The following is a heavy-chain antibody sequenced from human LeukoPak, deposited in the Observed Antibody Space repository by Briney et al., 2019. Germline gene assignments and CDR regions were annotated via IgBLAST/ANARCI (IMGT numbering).Heavy chain of an antibody. J-gene: IGHJ5*02. CDR1: GGSISSYY. CDR2: IYYSGST. D-gene: IGHD2/OR15-2a*01. Sequence: SETLSLTCTVSGGSISSYYWSWIRQPPGKGLEWIGYIYYSGSTIYNPSLKSRVTISVDTSKNLFSLKLSSVTAADTAVYYCARAASNFYNWFDPWGQGTLVTVSS. V-gene: IGHV4-59*01. CDR3: ARAASNFYNWFDP.